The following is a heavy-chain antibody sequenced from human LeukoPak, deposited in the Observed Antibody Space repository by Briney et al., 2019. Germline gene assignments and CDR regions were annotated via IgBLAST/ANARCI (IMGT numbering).Heavy chain of an antibody. CDR3: ARLTSPNYDILTGYYSGYYFDY. D-gene: IGHD3-9*01. CDR2: IYYSGST. V-gene: IGHV4-30-4*01. Sequence: KPSETLSLTCTVSGGSISSGDYYWSWIRQPPGKGLEWIGYIYYSGSTYYNPSLKSRVTISVDTSKNQFSLKLSSVTAADTAVYYCARLTSPNYDILTGYYSGYYFDYWGQGTLVTVSS. J-gene: IGHJ4*02. CDR1: GGSISSGDYY.